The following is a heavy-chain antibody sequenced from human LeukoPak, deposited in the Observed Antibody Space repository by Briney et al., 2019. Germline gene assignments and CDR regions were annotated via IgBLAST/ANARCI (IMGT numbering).Heavy chain of an antibody. CDR2: IYYSGST. CDR1: GGSISSGGYY. CDR3: ARYIVGATTGLDY. Sequence: SETLSLTCTVSGGSISSGGYYWSWIRQHPGKGLEWIGYIYYSGSTYYNPSLKSRVTISVDTSKNQFSLKLSSVTAADTAVYYCARYIVGATTGLDYWGQGTLVTVSS. D-gene: IGHD1-26*01. J-gene: IGHJ4*02. V-gene: IGHV4-31*03.